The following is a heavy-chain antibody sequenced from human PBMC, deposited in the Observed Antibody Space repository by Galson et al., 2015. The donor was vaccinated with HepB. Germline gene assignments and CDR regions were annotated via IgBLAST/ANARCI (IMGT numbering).Heavy chain of an antibody. CDR2: IKQDGSEK. J-gene: IGHJ3*02. CDR1: GFTFSSYW. CDR3: ARDLIGMVRGVPEHAFDI. D-gene: IGHD3-10*01. V-gene: IGHV3-7*03. Sequence: SLRLSCAASGFTFSSYWMSWVRQAPGKGLEWVANIKQDGSEKYYVDSVKGRFTISRDNAKNSLYLQMNSLRAEDTAVYYCARDLIGMVRGVPEHAFDIWGQGTMVTVSS.